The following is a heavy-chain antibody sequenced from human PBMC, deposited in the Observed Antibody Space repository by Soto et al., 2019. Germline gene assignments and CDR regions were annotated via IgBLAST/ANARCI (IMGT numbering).Heavy chain of an antibody. V-gene: IGHV4-39*01. D-gene: IGHD2-2*01. J-gene: IGHJ4*02. CDR1: GGSISSSSYY. Sequence: QLQLQESGPGLVKPSETLSLTCTVSGGSISSSSYYWGWIRQPPGKGLEWIGSINYSGSTYYNPSLKSRVTMSVDTSKNQFSLKLTSVTAADTAVYYCARRNRGGCSSPSCNTDYWGQGTLVTVSS. CDR3: ARRNRGGCSSPSCNTDY. CDR2: INYSGST.